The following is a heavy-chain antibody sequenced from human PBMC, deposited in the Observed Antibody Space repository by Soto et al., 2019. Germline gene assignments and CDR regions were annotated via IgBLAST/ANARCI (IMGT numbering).Heavy chain of an antibody. CDR1: GFTFDDYA. J-gene: IGHJ4*02. CDR3: AKGYIVLLPAAVFDY. D-gene: IGHD2-2*01. V-gene: IGHV3-9*01. CDR2: ISWTGGNI. Sequence: GGSLRLSCAASGFTFDDYAMHWVRQAPGKGLEWVSGISWTGGNIGYADSVKGRFTISRDNAKNSLYLQMNSLRPEDTAFYYCAKGYIVLLPAAVFDYWGQGTLVTSP.